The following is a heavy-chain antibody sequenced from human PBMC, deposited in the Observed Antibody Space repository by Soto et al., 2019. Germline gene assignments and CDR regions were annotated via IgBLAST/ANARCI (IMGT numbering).Heavy chain of an antibody. Sequence: SVKVSWKASGGTFSSYAISWVRQAPGQGLEWMGGIIPIFGTANYAQKFQGRVTITADESTSTAYMELSSLRSEDTAVYYCARDLGIVGAALPYWGQRTLVTVSS. CDR3: ARDLGIVGAALPY. V-gene: IGHV1-69*13. J-gene: IGHJ4*02. CDR1: GGTFSSYA. D-gene: IGHD1-26*01. CDR2: IIPIFGTA.